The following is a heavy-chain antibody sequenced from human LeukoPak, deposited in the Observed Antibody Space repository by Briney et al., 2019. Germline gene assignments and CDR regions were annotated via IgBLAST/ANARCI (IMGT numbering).Heavy chain of an antibody. Sequence: ASVKVSCKASGYTFTSYAMNWVRQAPGQGLEWMGWINTNTGNPTYAQGFTGRFVFSLDTSVSTAYLQISSLKAEDTAVYYCARDGICSGGSCYRYYYYYYMDVWGKGTTVTVSS. J-gene: IGHJ6*03. CDR2: INTNTGNP. V-gene: IGHV7-4-1*02. CDR3: ARDGICSGGSCYRYYYYYYMDV. CDR1: GYTFTSYA. D-gene: IGHD2-15*01.